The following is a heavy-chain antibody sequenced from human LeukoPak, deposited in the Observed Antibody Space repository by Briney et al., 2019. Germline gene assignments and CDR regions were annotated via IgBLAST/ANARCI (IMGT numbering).Heavy chain of an antibody. CDR2: ISGYNGNT. V-gene: IGHV1-18*01. J-gene: IGHJ4*02. D-gene: IGHD3-22*01. Sequence: ASVTVSCKASGYTLTSYGISWVRPAPGQGLEGMGWISGYNGNTNYAQNPQGRVTMITDTYTSTAYMELRSLRSDDADVYYCARDSSGLSHYFDYWGQGTLVTVSS. CDR3: ARDSSGLSHYFDY. CDR1: GYTLTSYG.